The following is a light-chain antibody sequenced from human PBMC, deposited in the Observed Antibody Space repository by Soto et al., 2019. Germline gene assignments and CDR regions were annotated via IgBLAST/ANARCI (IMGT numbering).Light chain of an antibody. CDR1: QSVSTN. J-gene: IGKJ2*01. V-gene: IGKV3-15*01. Sequence: EIVMTQSPATLSVFPGERATVSCRASQSVSTNLAWYQQKPGQAPRLLIYGASSRATGIPARFSGSGSGTEFTLTISSLQSEDFAVYYCQQYNNWPPLYTFGQGTKLEIK. CDR3: QQYNNWPPLYT. CDR2: GAS.